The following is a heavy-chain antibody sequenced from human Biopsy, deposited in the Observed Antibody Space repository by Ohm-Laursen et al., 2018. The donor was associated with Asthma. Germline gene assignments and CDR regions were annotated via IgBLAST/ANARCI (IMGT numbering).Heavy chain of an antibody. CDR1: GYTFIHFA. J-gene: IGHJ3*01. D-gene: IGHD3-9*01. CDR2: INAGDGNT. Sequence: ASVKVSCKASGYTFIHFAIHWVRQTPGQRLEWIGWINAGDGNTKYSQKFQGRVTITRDTSASTAYMDLRSLRSEDTAMYYCARTYYDFLTGQVNDAFALWGQGTMVTVSS. CDR3: ARTYYDFLTGQVNDAFAL. V-gene: IGHV1-3*01.